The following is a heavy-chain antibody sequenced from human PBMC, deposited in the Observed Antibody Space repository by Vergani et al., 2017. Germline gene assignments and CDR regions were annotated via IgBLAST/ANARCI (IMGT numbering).Heavy chain of an antibody. Sequence: QVQLQESGPGLVKPSETLSLTCTVSGGSISSYYWSWIRQPPGKGLEWIGYIYYSGSTNYNPSLKSRVTISVDTSKNRFSLKLSSVTAADTAVYYCARDYLHGGSGWTNWFDPWGQGTLVTVSS. CDR3: ARDYLHGGSGWTNWFDP. CDR2: IYYSGST. V-gene: IGHV4-59*01. D-gene: IGHD6-19*01. J-gene: IGHJ5*02. CDR1: GGSISSYY.